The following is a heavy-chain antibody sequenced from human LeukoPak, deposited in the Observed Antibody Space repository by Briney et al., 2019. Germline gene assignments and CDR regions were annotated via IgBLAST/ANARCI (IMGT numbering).Heavy chain of an antibody. CDR1: GGSFSGYY. J-gene: IGHJ5*02. CDR2: INHSGST. Sequence: SETLSLTCAVYGGSFSGYYWSWIRQPPGKGLEWIGEINHSGSTNYNPSLKSRVTISVDTSKNQFSLKLSSVTAADTAVYYCARGYYYGSSGYSNWFDPWGQGTLVTVSS. D-gene: IGHD3-22*01. V-gene: IGHV4-34*01. CDR3: ARGYYYGSSGYSNWFDP.